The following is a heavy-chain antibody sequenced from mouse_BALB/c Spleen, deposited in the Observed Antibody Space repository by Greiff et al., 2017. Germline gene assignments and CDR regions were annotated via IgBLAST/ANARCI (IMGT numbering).Heavy chain of an antibody. J-gene: IGHJ2*01. CDR2: ISSGGST. CDR3: ARDGPSDY. D-gene: IGHD1-1*02. CDR1: GFTFSSYA. Sequence: EVQVVESGGGLVKPGGSLKLSCAASGFTFSSYAMSWVRQTPEKRLEWVASISSGGSTYYPDSVKGRFTISRDNARNILYLQMSSLRSEDTAMYYCARDGPSDYWGQGTTLTVSS. V-gene: IGHV5-6-5*01.